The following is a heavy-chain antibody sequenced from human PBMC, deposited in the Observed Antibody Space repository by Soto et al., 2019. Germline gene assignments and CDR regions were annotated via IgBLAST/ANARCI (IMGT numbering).Heavy chain of an antibody. D-gene: IGHD2-15*01. V-gene: IGHV6-1*01. CDR2: IYYRSKWFH. CDR3: ARVHCSAGTCLDGLDF. Sequence: SQTLSLTWVISGDSVSSNGACWNWIRQSPSRGLQWLGRIYYRSKWFHDYAASVESRMAINPDTSRNQFSLQLSYVTPEDTAVYYCARVHCSAGTCLDGLDFWGQGTTVTVSS. CDR1: GDSVSSNGAC. J-gene: IGHJ6*02.